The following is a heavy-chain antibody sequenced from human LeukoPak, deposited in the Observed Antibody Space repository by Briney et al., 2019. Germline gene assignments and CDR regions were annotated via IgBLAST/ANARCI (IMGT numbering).Heavy chain of an antibody. D-gene: IGHD3-10*01. CDR2: MNPNRGNT. CDR3: ARYYGSGSYYVFVARPMEAFDI. CDR1: GYTFTSYD. Sequence: ASVTVSCKASGYTFTSYDIHWVRQATGQGREWMGWMNPNRGNTGYAQKFQGRVTMTRNTSISTAYMELSSLRSEDTAVYYCARYYGSGSYYVFVARPMEAFDIWGQGTMVTVSS. V-gene: IGHV1-8*01. J-gene: IGHJ3*02.